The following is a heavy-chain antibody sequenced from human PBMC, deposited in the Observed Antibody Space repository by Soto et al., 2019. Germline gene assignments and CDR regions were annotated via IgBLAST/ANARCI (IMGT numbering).Heavy chain of an antibody. CDR3: VRDGGIAVTGASVRYYGFDV. Sequence: SETLSLTCTVSGDSVSSLGYFWSWIRRPPGKGLEWIGYISYSGGTKYNPSVKSRVTISLNTSKNQFSLNLGSVTAVDTAVYYCVRDGGIAVTGASVRYYGFDVWGQGTTVTAP. V-gene: IGHV4-61*08. D-gene: IGHD6-19*01. CDR1: GDSVSSLGYF. CDR2: ISYSGGT. J-gene: IGHJ6*02.